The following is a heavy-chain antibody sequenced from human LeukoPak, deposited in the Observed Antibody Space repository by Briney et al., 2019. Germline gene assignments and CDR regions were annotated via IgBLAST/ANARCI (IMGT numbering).Heavy chain of an antibody. CDR2: ISSSGSTI. CDR1: GFTFSDYY. CDR3: ARSPGTMIVVVITVFDY. Sequence: GGSLRLSCAASGFTFSDYYMSWIRQAPGKGREWVSYISSSGSTIYYADSVKGRFTISRDNAKNSLYLQMNSLRAEDTAVYYCARSPGTMIVVVITVFDYWGQGTLVTVSS. V-gene: IGHV3-11*01. D-gene: IGHD3-22*01. J-gene: IGHJ4*02.